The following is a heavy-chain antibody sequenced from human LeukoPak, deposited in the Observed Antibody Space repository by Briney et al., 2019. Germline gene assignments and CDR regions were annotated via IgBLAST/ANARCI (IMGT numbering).Heavy chain of an antibody. CDR2: IHYTGAT. J-gene: IGHJ2*01. CDR3: ARGLLGPYYFDL. D-gene: IGHD7-27*01. V-gene: IGHV4-34*01. CDR1: GGTFRGYY. Sequence: SETLSLTCAVYGGTFRGYYWGSIRQPPGKGLEWIGEIHYTGATNYKPSLKSRVTISGDPSKNQVSVRVSSVTAADTAVYYCARGLLGPYYFDLWGRGTLVTVSS.